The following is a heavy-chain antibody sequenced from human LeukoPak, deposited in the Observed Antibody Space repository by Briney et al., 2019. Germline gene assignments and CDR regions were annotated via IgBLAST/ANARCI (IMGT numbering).Heavy chain of an antibody. CDR3: AETLVAAGTRVGF. D-gene: IGHD6-13*01. CDR2: IYYTGST. Sequence: PSETLSLTCTVSGDSISSSSYYWGWIRQPPGKGLEWIGSIYYTGSTFYNPSLKSRVTISIDTSKNQFSLRLSSVTAADTAVYFCAETLVAAGTRVGFWGQGTLVTVSS. V-gene: IGHV4-39*01. J-gene: IGHJ4*02. CDR1: GDSISSSSYY.